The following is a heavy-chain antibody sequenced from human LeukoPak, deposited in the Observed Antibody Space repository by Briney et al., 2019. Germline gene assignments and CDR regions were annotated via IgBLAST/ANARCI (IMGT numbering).Heavy chain of an antibody. CDR3: VRDRGWLVFEY. V-gene: IGHV1-69*04. J-gene: IGHJ4*02. Sequence: SVKVSCKASGGTFSSYAISWVRQAPGQGLEWMGRIIPIFGIANYAQKFQGRVTITADKSTSTAYMELSSLRSEDTAVYYCVRDRGWLVFEYWGQGTLVTVSS. D-gene: IGHD6-19*01. CDR2: IIPIFGIA. CDR1: GGTFSSYA.